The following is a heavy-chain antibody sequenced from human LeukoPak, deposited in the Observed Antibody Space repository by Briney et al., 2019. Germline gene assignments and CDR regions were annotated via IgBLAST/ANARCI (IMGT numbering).Heavy chain of an antibody. CDR3: AKLTPLRFLEWLFPYYFDY. Sequence: GGSLRLSCAASGFTFSSYAMSRVRQAPGKGLEWVSAISGSGGSTYYADSVKGRFTISRDNSKNTLYLQMNSLRAEDTAVYYCAKLTPLRFLEWLFPYYFDYWGQGTLVTVSS. V-gene: IGHV3-23*01. D-gene: IGHD3-3*01. CDR1: GFTFSSYA. CDR2: ISGSGGST. J-gene: IGHJ4*02.